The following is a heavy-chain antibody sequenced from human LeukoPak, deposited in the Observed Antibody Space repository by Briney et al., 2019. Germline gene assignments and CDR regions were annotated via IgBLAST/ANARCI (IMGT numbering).Heavy chain of an antibody. Sequence: ASVKVSCKASGYTFTTYDMNWVRQAAGQGLEWMGWMNPNSGNTGYAQKFQGRVTITRDTSISTAYMELRTLRSDDTAVYYCARGGDYYGLGDYWGQGTLVTVSS. V-gene: IGHV1-8*03. D-gene: IGHD3-22*01. CDR2: MNPNSGNT. J-gene: IGHJ4*02. CDR1: GYTFTTYD. CDR3: ARGGDYYGLGDY.